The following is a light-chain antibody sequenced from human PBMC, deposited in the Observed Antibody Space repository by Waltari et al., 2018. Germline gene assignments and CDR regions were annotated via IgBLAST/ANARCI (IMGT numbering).Light chain of an antibody. Sequence: QSVLTQPPSVSGAPGQRVTISCTASGSNLGAAYHLPWYQQIPGKAPKLLIYGINNRPSGVPARFSGSQSGTSASLAITGLQADDEADYYCQSYDTSLSVVFGGGTKLTVL. V-gene: IGLV1-40*01. CDR3: QSYDTSLSVV. CDR1: GSNLGAAYH. J-gene: IGLJ2*01. CDR2: GIN.